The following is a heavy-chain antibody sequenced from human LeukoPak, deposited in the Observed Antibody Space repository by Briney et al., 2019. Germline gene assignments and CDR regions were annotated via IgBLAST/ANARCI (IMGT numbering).Heavy chain of an antibody. Sequence: SVKVSCKASGGTFSSYAISWVRQAPGQGLEWMGGIIPIFGTANYAQKFQGRVTITTDESTSTAYMELSSLRSEDTAVYYCARVTSYGDYVTSNFDYWGQGTLVTVSS. CDR3: ARVTSYGDYVTSNFDY. CDR1: GGTFSSYA. V-gene: IGHV1-69*05. CDR2: IIPIFGTA. J-gene: IGHJ4*02. D-gene: IGHD4-17*01.